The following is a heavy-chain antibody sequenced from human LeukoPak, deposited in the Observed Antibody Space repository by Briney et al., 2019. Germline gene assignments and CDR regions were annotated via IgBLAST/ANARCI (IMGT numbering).Heavy chain of an antibody. V-gene: IGHV3-30*02. D-gene: IGHD5-18*01. CDR2: IGYDGSER. J-gene: IGHJ4*02. Sequence: GGSLRLSCAASGLYFPSYGMNWVRQAPGKGLQWVAFIGYDGSERLYADSVRGRFDISRDNSKNTLYLQMNSRRAEDTAVYYCTKSAQLWPFDYWGQGTLVTVSS. CDR1: GLYFPSYG. CDR3: TKSAQLWPFDY.